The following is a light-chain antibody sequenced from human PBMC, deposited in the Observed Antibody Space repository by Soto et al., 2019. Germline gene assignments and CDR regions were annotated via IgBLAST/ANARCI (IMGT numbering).Light chain of an antibody. J-gene: IGKJ1*01. Sequence: EIVVTQSPATLSVSPGERATLSCRASQSVSSDLAWYQQKPGQAPRLLIYAASNRATGIPARYSGSGSGTEFTLPISSLQSEDFAVYYCQQYTNWPPWTFGQGTKVEIK. V-gene: IGKV3-15*01. CDR3: QQYTNWPPWT. CDR1: QSVSSD. CDR2: AAS.